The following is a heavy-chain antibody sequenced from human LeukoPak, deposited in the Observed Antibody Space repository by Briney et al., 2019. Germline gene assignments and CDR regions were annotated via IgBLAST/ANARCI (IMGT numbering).Heavy chain of an antibody. CDR1: GFTFSSYW. D-gene: IGHD3-16*01. CDR3: ARGGGLDV. J-gene: IGHJ6*02. Sequence: GGSLRLSCAASGFTFSSYWMNWARQAPGKGLEWVASINHNGNVNYYVDSVKGRFTISRDNAKNSLYLQMSNLRAEDTAVYCCARGGGLDVWGQGATVTVSS. V-gene: IGHV3-7*03. CDR2: INHNGNVN.